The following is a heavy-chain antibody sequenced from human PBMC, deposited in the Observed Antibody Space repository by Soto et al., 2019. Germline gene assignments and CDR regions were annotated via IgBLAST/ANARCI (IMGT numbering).Heavy chain of an antibody. CDR1: GYTFTSYY. V-gene: IGHV1-46*03. CDR3: ARGSEFCSGGSCYPGHDAFDI. D-gene: IGHD2-15*01. Sequence: QLQLVQSGAEVKKPGASVKVSCKASGYTFTSYYMHWVRQAPGQGLEWMGIINPSGGSTSYAQKFQGRVTRTRDTSTSTVYMELSSLRSEDTAVYYCARGSEFCSGGSCYPGHDAFDIWGQGTMVTVSS. J-gene: IGHJ3*02. CDR2: INPSGGST.